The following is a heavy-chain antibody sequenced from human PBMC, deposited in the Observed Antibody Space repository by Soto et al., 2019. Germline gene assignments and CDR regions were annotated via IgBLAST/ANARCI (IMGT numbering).Heavy chain of an antibody. Sequence: QLVQSGAEVKKPGASVRVSCKTSGPTFIAYYIHWVRQAPGQGLEWMGWIDPKSGGRTYEQKFVGRVTMTRDTYINTAYMDLNRLTSDDTAVYYCARVSVDVPEWGQGTLITVSS. J-gene: IGHJ4*02. V-gene: IGHV1-2*02. CDR1: GPTFIAYY. CDR2: IDPKSGGR. CDR3: ARVSVDVPE. D-gene: IGHD5-12*01.